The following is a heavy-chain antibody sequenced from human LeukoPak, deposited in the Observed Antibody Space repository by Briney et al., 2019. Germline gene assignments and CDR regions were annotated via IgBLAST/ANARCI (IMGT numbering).Heavy chain of an antibody. CDR3: ARGPYYYGSGSYYNGYGMDV. CDR1: GGSFSGYY. D-gene: IGHD3-10*01. CDR2: INHSGRT. V-gene: IGHV4-34*01. J-gene: IGHJ6*02. Sequence: SETLSLTCAVYGGSFSGYYWSWIRQPPGKGLEWIGEINHSGRTNYNPSLKSRVTISVDTSKNQFSLKLSSVTAADTAVYYCARGPYYYGSGSYYNGYGMDVWGQGTTVTVSS.